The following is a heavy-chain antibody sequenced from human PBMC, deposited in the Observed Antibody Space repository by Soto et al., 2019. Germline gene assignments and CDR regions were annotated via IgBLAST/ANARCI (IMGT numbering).Heavy chain of an antibody. Sequence: EVQLVESGGGLIQPGESLRLSCAASGFPFGPFYMHWVRQAPGKGLEWVSHINGDGTTTVYEDSVKGRFTISRDNAKNTLYLKMTSLRAEDTAVYYCARDRGYPDSFDIWGQGTMVTVSS. V-gene: IGHV3-74*01. D-gene: IGHD2-2*01. J-gene: IGHJ3*02. CDR3: ARDRGYPDSFDI. CDR1: GFPFGPFY. CDR2: INGDGTTT.